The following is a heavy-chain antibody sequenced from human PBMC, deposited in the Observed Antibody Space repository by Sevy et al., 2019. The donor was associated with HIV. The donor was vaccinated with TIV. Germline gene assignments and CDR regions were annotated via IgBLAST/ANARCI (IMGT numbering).Heavy chain of an antibody. CDR3: AGDFCSGGSCYSAFVY. V-gene: IGHV1-3*04. J-gene: IGHJ4*02. D-gene: IGHD2-15*01. Sequence: ASVKVSCKASGYSFTNYIMYWVRQAPGQGLEWMGWVNTRTGDTKYSEKFQGRVSITRDTSASISHMDLRGLKSEDTAVYYCAGDFCSGGSCYSAFVYWGQGTLVTVSS. CDR1: GYSFTNYI. CDR2: VNTRTGDT.